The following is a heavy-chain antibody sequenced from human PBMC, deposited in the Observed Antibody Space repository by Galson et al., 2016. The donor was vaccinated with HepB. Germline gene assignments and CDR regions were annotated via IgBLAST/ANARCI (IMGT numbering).Heavy chain of an antibody. CDR3: ARAGGLNENFHFDY. V-gene: IGHV6-1*01. J-gene: IGHJ4*02. CDR2: VYYRSTWYN. D-gene: IGHD1-1*01. Sequence: CAISGDSVSNNIAAWNWIRQSPSRGLQWLGRVYYRSTWYNDYAVSVRSRITINPDTSKNQLSLQLSSVTPEDTAVYYCARAGGLNENFHFDYWGQGTLVTVS. CDR1: GDSVSNNIAA.